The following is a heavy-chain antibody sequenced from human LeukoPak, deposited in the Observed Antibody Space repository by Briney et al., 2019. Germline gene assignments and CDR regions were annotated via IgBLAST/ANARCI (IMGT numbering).Heavy chain of an antibody. V-gene: IGHV3-69-1*01. CDR1: GFTFSDAW. Sequence: GGSLRLSCAASGFTFSDAWMNWVRQAPGKGLEWVSSISSSSYIYYADSVKGRFTISRDNAKNSLYLQMNSLRAEDTAVYYCASLGYCSGGSCYSGWFDPWGQGTLVTVSS. CDR3: ASLGYCSGGSCYSGWFDP. D-gene: IGHD2-15*01. J-gene: IGHJ5*02. CDR2: ISSSSYI.